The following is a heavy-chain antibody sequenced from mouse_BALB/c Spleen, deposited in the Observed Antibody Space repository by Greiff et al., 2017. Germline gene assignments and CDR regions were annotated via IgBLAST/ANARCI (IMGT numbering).Heavy chain of an antibody. CDR3: NEGAMDY. Sequence: VQLQQSGAELVRSGASVKLSCTASGFTIKDYYMHWVKQRPEQGLEWIGWIDPENGDTEYAPKFQGKATMTADTSSNTAYLQLSSLTSEDTAVYYCNEGAMDYWGQGTSVTVSS. V-gene: IGHV14-4*02. CDR2: IDPENGDT. J-gene: IGHJ4*01. CDR1: GFTIKDYY.